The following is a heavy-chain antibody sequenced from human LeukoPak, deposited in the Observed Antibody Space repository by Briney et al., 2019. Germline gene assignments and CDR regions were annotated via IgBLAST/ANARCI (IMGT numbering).Heavy chain of an antibody. J-gene: IGHJ4*02. CDR1: GGSFSGYY. Sequence: SETLSLTCAVYGGSFSGYYWGWIRQPPGEGLGWVGEINHSGSTHPNPSLNNRVTISVDPSKNQFSLKLSSVPAADTAVYYCASVPPYSSSWHKRPGYFDYWGQGTLVTVSS. V-gene: IGHV4-34*01. CDR3: ASVPPYSSSWHKRPGYFDY. CDR2: INHSGST. D-gene: IGHD6-13*01.